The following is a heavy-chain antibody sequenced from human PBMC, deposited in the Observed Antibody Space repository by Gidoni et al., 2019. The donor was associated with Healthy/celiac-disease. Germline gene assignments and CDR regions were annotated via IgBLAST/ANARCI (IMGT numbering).Heavy chain of an antibody. D-gene: IGHD5-12*01. CDR2: IISSSSYT. CDR3: ARDNRWLQFREGFDP. CDR1: GFTFSDYY. J-gene: IGHJ5*02. V-gene: IGHV3-11*05. Sequence: QVQLVESGGGLVKPGGSLRLSCAASGFTFSDYYMSWIRQAPGKGLEWVSYIISSSSYTNYADSVKGRFTISRDNAKNSLYLQMNSLRAEDTAVYYCARDNRWLQFREGFDPWGQGTLVTVSS.